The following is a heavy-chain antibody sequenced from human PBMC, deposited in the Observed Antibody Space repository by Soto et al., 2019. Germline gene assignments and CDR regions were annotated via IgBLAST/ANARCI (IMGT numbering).Heavy chain of an antibody. D-gene: IGHD3-10*01. CDR2: IIPIFGTA. J-gene: IGHJ5*02. CDR3: ARDLGYYGSGSYYNAFDP. V-gene: IGHV1-69*13. Sequence: GASVKVSCKASGGTFSSYAISWVRQAPGQGLEWMGGIIPIFGTANYAQKFQGRVTITADESTSTAYMELSSLRSEDTAVYYCARDLGYYGSGSYYNAFDPWGQGTLVTVSS. CDR1: GGTFSSYA.